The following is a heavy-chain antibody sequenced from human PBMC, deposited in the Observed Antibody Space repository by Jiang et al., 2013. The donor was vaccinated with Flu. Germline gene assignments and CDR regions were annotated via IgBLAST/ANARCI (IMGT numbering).Heavy chain of an antibody. Sequence: GRGLEWIGSIYYSGSTYYNPSLKSRVTISVDTSKNQFSLKLSSVTAADTAVYYCARDLVWWLAVAGTGFDPWGQGTLVTVSS. D-gene: IGHD6-19*01. CDR2: IYYSGST. J-gene: IGHJ5*02. V-gene: IGHV4-39*07. CDR3: ARDLVWWLAVAGTGFDP.